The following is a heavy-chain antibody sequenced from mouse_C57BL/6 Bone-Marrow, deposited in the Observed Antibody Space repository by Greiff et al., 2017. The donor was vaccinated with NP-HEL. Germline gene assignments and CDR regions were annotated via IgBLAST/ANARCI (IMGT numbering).Heavy chain of an antibody. CDR3: AREGLPNFDY. D-gene: IGHD3-3*01. CDR1: GYSITSGYY. J-gene: IGHJ2*01. CDR2: ISYDGSN. V-gene: IGHV3-6*01. Sequence: VQLKESGPGLVKPSQSLSLTCSVTGYSITSGYYWNWIRQFPGNKLEWMGYISYDGSNNYNPSLKNRISITRDTSKNQFFLKLNSVTTEDTATYYCAREGLPNFDYWGQGTTLTVSS.